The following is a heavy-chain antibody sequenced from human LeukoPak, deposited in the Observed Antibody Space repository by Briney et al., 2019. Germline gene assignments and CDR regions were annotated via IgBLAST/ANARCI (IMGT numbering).Heavy chain of an antibody. CDR3: AQGSGQYYEY. CDR1: GLTLSNVW. D-gene: IGHD3-22*01. J-gene: IGHJ4*02. CDR2: IKSKSAGGTI. Sequence: PGGSLRLSCAVSGLTLSNVWMNWVRQAPEKGLEWVGRIKSKSAGGTIDFAAPVKGRFTISRDDSKNTLYLQMNSLTSEDTAVYYCAQGSGQYYEYWGQGTLVTVSS. V-gene: IGHV3-15*07.